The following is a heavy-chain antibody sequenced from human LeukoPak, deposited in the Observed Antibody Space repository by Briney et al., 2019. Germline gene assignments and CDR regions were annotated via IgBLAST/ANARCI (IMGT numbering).Heavy chain of an antibody. D-gene: IGHD5-18*01. CDR2: ISAYNGNT. Sequence: ASVKVSCKPSRYTVTSYGISWVRQSPGQGLEWMRGISAYNGNTNDAQKLQGRITMTTDTSTTTAYMELRSLRSDDTAVYYCATHMDTAMIKAEFDYWGQGTLVTVSS. CDR3: ATHMDTAMIKAEFDY. V-gene: IGHV1-18*01. CDR1: RYTVTSYG. J-gene: IGHJ4*02.